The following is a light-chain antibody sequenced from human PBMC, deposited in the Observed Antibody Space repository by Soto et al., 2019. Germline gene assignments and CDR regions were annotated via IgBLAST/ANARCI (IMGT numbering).Light chain of an antibody. CDR2: KAS. J-gene: IGKJ3*01. V-gene: IGKV1-5*03. CDR3: QQSYSTLLFT. Sequence: DIQMTQSPSTLSGSVGDRVTITCRASQTISSWLAWYQQKPGKAPKLLIYKASTLKSGVPSRFSGSGSGTEFTLTISSLQPDDFATYYCQQSYSTLLFTFGPGTKVDIK. CDR1: QTISSW.